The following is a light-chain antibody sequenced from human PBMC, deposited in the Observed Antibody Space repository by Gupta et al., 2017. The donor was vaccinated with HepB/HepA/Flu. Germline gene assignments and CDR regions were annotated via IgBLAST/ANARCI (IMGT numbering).Light chain of an antibody. CDR2: WAS. CDR3: QQYYTTPPT. CDR1: QSVLYSSNNKNY. V-gene: IGKV4-1*01. J-gene: IGKJ5*01. Sequence: DIVMTQSPDSLAVSLGERATINRKSSQSVLYSSNNKNYLAWYQQKPGQPPKLLIYWASTRKYGVPDRFSGSESGTDFSLTISSLQAEDVAVYYSQQYYTTPPTFGQGTRLEIK.